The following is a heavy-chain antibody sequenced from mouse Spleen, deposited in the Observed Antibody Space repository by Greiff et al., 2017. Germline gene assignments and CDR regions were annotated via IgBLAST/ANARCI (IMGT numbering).Heavy chain of an antibody. V-gene: IGHV3-6*01. CDR1: GYSITSGYY. D-gene: IGHD2-12*01. Sequence: VQLKQSGPGLVKPSQSLSLTCSVTGYSITSGYYWNRIRQFPGNKLEWMGYISYDGSNNYNPSLKNRISITRDTSKNQFFLKLNSVTTEDTATYYCARDGSYYSYPFAYWGQGTLVTVSA. CDR2: ISYDGSN. J-gene: IGHJ3*01. CDR3: ARDGSYYSYPFAY.